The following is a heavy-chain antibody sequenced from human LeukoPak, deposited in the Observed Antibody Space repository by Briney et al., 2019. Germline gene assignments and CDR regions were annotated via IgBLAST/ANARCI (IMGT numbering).Heavy chain of an antibody. J-gene: IGHJ5*02. CDR1: GYSFTNYG. CDR3: ARTTYYDILTGYRWFDP. V-gene: IGHV1-18*01. Sequence: ASVKVSCKASGYSFTNYGVSWVRQAPGQGLEWMGWISAYSGNTDYAEKLQGRVTMTTDTSTSTAYMELRSLRSDDTAVYYCARTTYYDILTGYRWFDPWGQGTLVTVSS. CDR2: ISAYSGNT. D-gene: IGHD3-9*01.